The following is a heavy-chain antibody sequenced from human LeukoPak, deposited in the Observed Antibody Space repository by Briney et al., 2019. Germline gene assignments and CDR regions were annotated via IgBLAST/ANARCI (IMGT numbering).Heavy chain of an antibody. V-gene: IGHV3-48*01. Sequence: GGSLRLSCAASGFTFVSHGMIWVRQAPGKGLEWLSYISPGSMTINSADSVKDRFTTSRDKAKSSLFLQMNSLRAEDTAVYYCARVRGPTVTTMYFDYWGQGALVTVPS. D-gene: IGHD4-17*01. CDR1: GFTFVSHG. CDR3: ARVRGPTVTTMYFDY. J-gene: IGHJ4*02. CDR2: ISPGSMTI.